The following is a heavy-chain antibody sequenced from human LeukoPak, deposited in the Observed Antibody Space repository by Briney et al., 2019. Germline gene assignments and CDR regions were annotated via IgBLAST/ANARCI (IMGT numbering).Heavy chain of an antibody. J-gene: IGHJ5*02. CDR2: ISAYNGNT. V-gene: IGHV1-18*01. CDR1: GYTFTSYG. D-gene: IGHD2-15*01. CDR3: ARVDIVVVVAANWFDP. Sequence: ASVKVSCKASGYTFTSYGISWVRQAPGQGLEWMGWISAYNGNTNYAQKLQGRVTMTTDTSTSTAYMELRSLRSDDTAVYNCARVDIVVVVAANWFDPWGQGTLVTVSS.